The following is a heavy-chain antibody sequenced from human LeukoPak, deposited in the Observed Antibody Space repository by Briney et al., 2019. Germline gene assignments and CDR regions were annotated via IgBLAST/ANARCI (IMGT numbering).Heavy chain of an antibody. V-gene: IGHV3-7*03. CDR2: INRDGSER. CDR3: ARRNAMDV. CDR1: GFTFSNCW. Sequence: GGSLRLSCAASGFTFSNCWMTWVRQAPGKGLEWVANINRDGSERYYVDSVKGRFTISRDDAKSSLYLQMNSLRAEDTAVYYCARRNAMDVWGQGTTVIVFS. J-gene: IGHJ6*02.